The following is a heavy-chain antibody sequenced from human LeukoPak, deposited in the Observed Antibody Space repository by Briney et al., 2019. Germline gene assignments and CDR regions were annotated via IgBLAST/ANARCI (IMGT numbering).Heavy chain of an antibody. CDR1: GFTFSSYG. CDR2: ISASGGTT. V-gene: IGHV3-23*01. Sequence: GGSLRLSCAASGFTFSSYGMTWVRQAPGKGLEWVSAISASGGTTYYGDSVKGRFTFSRDNSKNTLYLQMNSLRADDTAVYYYAKGKKLAARPYYMDVWGKGTTVIVSS. CDR3: AKGKKLAARPYYMDV. J-gene: IGHJ6*03. D-gene: IGHD6-13*01.